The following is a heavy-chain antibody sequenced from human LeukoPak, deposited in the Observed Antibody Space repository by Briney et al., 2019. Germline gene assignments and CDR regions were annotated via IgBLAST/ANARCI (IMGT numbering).Heavy chain of an antibody. V-gene: IGHV4-59*08. CDR2: IYYSGST. J-gene: IGHJ4*02. D-gene: IGHD6-13*01. CDR3: ARHLGSVAAAGTLEY. Sequence: SETLSLTCTVSGGSISSYYWSWIRQPPGKGLEWIGYIYYSGSTTYNPSLKSRGTISVDTSKNQFALKLSTVTAADTAVYYCARHLGSVAAAGTLEYWGEGTLVTVSS. CDR1: GGSISSYY.